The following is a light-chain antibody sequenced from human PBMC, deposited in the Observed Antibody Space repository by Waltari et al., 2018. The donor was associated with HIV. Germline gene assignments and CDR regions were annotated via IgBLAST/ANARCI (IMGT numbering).Light chain of an antibody. CDR3: CSYAGSSTYV. Sequence: QSALTQPASVSGSPGQSITISCTGTSSDVGGYNYVSWYQQHPGKAPKLKIYDVSKRPSGVSNRFSGSKSGNTDYLTISGLQAEDEADYYCCSYAGSSTYVFGTGTKVTVL. J-gene: IGLJ1*01. V-gene: IGLV2-23*02. CDR1: SSDVGGYNY. CDR2: DVS.